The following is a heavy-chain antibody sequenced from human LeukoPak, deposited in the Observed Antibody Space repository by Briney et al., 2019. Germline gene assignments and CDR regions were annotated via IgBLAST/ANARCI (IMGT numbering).Heavy chain of an antibody. Sequence: PGGSLRLSCAASGFTFSSYAMSWVRQAPGKGLEWVSPISGSGDSTYYADSVKGRFTISRDNSKNTLYLQMNSLRAEDTALYFCAKYSSSSWRNAFDKWGQGTMVTVSS. D-gene: IGHD6-13*01. CDR1: GFTFSSYA. J-gene: IGHJ3*02. CDR2: ISGSGDST. CDR3: AKYSSSSWRNAFDK. V-gene: IGHV3-23*01.